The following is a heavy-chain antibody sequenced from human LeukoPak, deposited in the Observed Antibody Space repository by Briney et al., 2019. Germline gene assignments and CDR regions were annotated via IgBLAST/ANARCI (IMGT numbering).Heavy chain of an antibody. J-gene: IGHJ4*02. Sequence: ASVKVTCKASGYSFTAYYIHWVRQAPGQRLEWMGWINPNSGGTNYAQKFQGRVTITADESTSTAYMELSSLRSEDTAVYYCAREDLSLGYCSGGSCPFDYWGQGTLVTVSS. D-gene: IGHD2-15*01. CDR2: INPNSGGT. CDR3: AREDLSLGYCSGGSCPFDY. V-gene: IGHV1-2*02. CDR1: GYSFTAYY.